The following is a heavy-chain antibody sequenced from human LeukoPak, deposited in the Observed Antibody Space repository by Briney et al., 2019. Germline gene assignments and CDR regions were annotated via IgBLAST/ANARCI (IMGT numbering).Heavy chain of an antibody. J-gene: IGHJ4*02. CDR2: ISYDGSNK. V-gene: IGHV3-30*03. Sequence: PGGSLRLSCAASGLTFSSYGMHWVRQAPGKGLEWVAVISYDGSNKYYADSVKGRFTISRDNSKNTLYLQMNSLRAEDTAVYYCAREEGQQLATYYFDYWGQGTLVTVSS. CDR1: GLTFSSYG. CDR3: AREEGQQLATYYFDY. D-gene: IGHD6-13*01.